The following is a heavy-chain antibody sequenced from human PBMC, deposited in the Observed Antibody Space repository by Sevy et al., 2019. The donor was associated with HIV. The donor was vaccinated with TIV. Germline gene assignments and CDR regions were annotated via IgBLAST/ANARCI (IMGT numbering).Heavy chain of an antibody. CDR1: GFTLSDYY. Sequence: GGSLRLSCAASGFTLSDYYMSWIRQAPGKGLEWVSYISGSGSDIYYADSVTVRFTISRDNAKNSLYLQMNSVRSEDTAVYYCARDHVKDGDLGDYYYYAMDVWGQGTTVTVSS. CDR2: ISGSGSDI. J-gene: IGHJ6*02. V-gene: IGHV3-11*01. CDR3: ARDHVKDGDLGDYYYYAMDV. D-gene: IGHD4-17*01.